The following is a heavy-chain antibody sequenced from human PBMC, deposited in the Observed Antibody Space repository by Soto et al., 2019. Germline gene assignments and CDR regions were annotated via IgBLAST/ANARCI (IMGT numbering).Heavy chain of an antibody. Sequence: QLQLQESGPGLVKPSETLSLTCTVSGGSIITTTYYWGWLRQPPGKGLEWIGSVYYSGSTYYNPSLKSRVTIYVDTSMNQFSLMLSSVTAADTAVYFCARAPTDYSHDYWGLGNLVTVSS. J-gene: IGHJ4*02. CDR1: GGSIITTTYY. CDR2: VYYSGST. V-gene: IGHV4-39*01. CDR3: ARAPTDYSHDY. D-gene: IGHD4-4*01.